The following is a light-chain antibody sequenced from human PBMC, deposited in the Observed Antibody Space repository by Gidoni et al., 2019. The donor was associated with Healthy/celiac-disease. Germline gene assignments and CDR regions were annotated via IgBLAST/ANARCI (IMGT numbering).Light chain of an antibody. CDR1: QSISSY. CDR3: RQRYSTPYT. J-gene: IGKJ2*01. V-gene: IGKV1-39*01. Sequence: DIQLTHSPSSLSASVGDSVTITCRASQSISSYLNLYQQKPEKAPKHLMYAASSLQSGGPPRFSGSGAGTEVIPTISSMQPEDYATNYCRQRYSTPYTFGQGTKLEIK. CDR2: AAS.